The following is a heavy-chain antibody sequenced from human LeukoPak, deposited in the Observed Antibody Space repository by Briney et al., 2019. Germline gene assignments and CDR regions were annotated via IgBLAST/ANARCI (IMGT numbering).Heavy chain of an antibody. CDR2: ISYDGSNK. D-gene: IGHD1-26*01. CDR3: ARWGKWDVTPFDY. V-gene: IGHV3-30-3*01. Sequence: GRSLRLSCAASGFTFSSYAMHWVRQAPGKGLEWVAVISYDGSNKYYADSVKGRFTISRDNSKNTLYLQMNSLRAEDTAVYYCARWGKWDVTPFDYWGQGTLVTVSS. CDR1: GFTFSSYA. J-gene: IGHJ4*02.